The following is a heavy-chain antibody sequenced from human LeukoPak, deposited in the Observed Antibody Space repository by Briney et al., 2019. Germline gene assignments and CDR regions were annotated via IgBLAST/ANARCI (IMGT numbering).Heavy chain of an antibody. D-gene: IGHD1-26*01. CDR1: GFTFSSYA. CDR2: ISGSGSTI. Sequence: GGSLRLSCAASGFTFSSYAMSWVRQAPGKGLEWVSAISGSGSTIYYADSVKGRFTISRDNAKNSLYLQMNSLRAEDTAVYYCARDVIVGAYYYYYYMDVWGKGTTVTVSS. CDR3: ARDVIVGAYYYYYYMDV. V-gene: IGHV3-48*04. J-gene: IGHJ6*03.